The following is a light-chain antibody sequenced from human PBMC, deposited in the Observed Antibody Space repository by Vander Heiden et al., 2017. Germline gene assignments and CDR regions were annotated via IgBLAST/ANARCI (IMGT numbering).Light chain of an antibody. CDR1: QSISSY. CDR2: AAS. J-gene: IGKJ1*01. V-gene: IGKV1-39*01. Sequence: DIQMIGSPSSLSPYVGDRGNIPCPASQSISSYLTWYQQKPGKAPKLLIYAASSLQSGVPSRFSGSGSGTDFTLTISSLQPEDFAIYYCQQSYSTPQTFGQGTKVEIK. CDR3: QQSYSTPQT.